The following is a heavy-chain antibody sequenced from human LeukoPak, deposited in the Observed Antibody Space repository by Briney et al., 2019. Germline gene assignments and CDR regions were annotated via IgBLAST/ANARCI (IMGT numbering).Heavy chain of an antibody. CDR2: IYYSGST. CDR1: GGSISSYY. V-gene: IGHV4-59*01. CDR3: ASEPLSAEYFQH. J-gene: IGHJ1*01. Sequence: NTSETLSLTCTVPGGSISSYYWSWIRQPPGKGLEWIGYIYYSGSTNYNPSLKSRVTISVDTSKNQFSLKLSSVTAADTAVYYCASEPLSAEYFQHWARAPWSPSPQ.